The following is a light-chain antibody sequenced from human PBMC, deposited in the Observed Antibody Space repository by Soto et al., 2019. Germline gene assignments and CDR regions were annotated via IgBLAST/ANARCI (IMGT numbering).Light chain of an antibody. J-gene: IGKJ1*01. Sequence: EIGWTQFPGTLALSLGVGATLSCRASRPANRNYLAWYPQKPGQPPRLLIYVVSNRATGVPDRFSGGGSGTEFTLTIVSLEPDDFGTYYCQQYIDSPRTFGQGTRVEVK. CDR2: VVS. CDR1: RPANRNY. CDR3: QQYIDSPRT. V-gene: IGKV3-20*01.